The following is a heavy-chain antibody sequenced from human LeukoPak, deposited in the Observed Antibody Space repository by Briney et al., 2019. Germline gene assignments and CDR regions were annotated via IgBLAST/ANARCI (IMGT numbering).Heavy chain of an antibody. CDR1: GFTFSSYW. CDR3: ASYDSSGYYHYFDY. V-gene: IGHV3-74*01. Sequence: GGSLRLSCAASGFTFSSYWMHWVRQAPGKGLVWVSRINSDGSSTIYADSVKGRFTISRDNAKNTLYLQMNSLRAEDTAVYYCASYDSSGYYHYFDYWGQGTLVTVSS. CDR2: INSDGSST. J-gene: IGHJ4*02. D-gene: IGHD3-22*01.